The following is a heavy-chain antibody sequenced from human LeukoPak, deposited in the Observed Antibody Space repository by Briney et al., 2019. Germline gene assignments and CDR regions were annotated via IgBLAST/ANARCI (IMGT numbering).Heavy chain of an antibody. CDR3: AREARSGWSDYYYYMDV. CDR1: GGSISSYY. J-gene: IGHJ6*03. Sequence: PSETLSLTCTVSGGSISSYYWSWIRQPPGKGLERIGYIYYSGSTNYNPSLKSRVTISVDTSKNQFSLKLSSVTAADTAVYYCAREARSGWSDYYYYMDVWGKGTTVTVSS. D-gene: IGHD6-19*01. V-gene: IGHV4-59*01. CDR2: IYYSGST.